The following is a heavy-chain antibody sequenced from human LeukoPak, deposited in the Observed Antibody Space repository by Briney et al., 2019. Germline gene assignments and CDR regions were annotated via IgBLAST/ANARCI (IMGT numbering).Heavy chain of an antibody. D-gene: IGHD1-7*01. CDR2: ICTSGST. CDR3: ARDRGPNWNYAADAFDI. CDR1: GGSISSYY. V-gene: IGHV4-4*07. J-gene: IGHJ3*02. Sequence: SETLSLTCTVSGGSISSYYWSWIRQPAGKGLEWIGRICTSGSTNYNPSLKSRVTMSVDTSKNQFSLKLSSVTAADTAVYYCARDRGPNWNYAADAFDIWGQGTMVTVSS.